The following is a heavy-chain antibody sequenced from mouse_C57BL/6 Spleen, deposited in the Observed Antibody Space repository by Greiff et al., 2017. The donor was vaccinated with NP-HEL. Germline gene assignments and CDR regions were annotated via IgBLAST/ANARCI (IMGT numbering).Heavy chain of an antibody. CDR3: AADYYGSSYGYFDV. J-gene: IGHJ1*03. Sequence: VKLMESGPGLVQPSQSLSITCTVSGFSLTSYGVHWVRQSPGKGLEWLGVIWSGGSTDYNAAFISRLRISKDNSKSQVFFKMNSLQADDTAIYYCAADYYGSSYGYFDVWGTGTTVTVSS. CDR2: IWSGGST. CDR1: GFSLTSYG. V-gene: IGHV2-2*01. D-gene: IGHD1-1*01.